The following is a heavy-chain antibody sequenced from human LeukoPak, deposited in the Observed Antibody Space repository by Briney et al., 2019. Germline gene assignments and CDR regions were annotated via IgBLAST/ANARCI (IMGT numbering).Heavy chain of an antibody. CDR3: AKGTRYCSSTSCLTFDY. D-gene: IGHD2-2*01. Sequence: GGSLRLSCAASGFTFSTFAMIWVRQPPGKGLEWVSSIFPSGGEIHYADSVRGRFTISRDNSKSTLSLQMNSLRAEDTAVYYCAKGTRYCSSTSCLTFDYWGQGTLVTVSS. CDR2: IFPSGGEI. V-gene: IGHV3-23*01. CDR1: GFTFSTFA. J-gene: IGHJ4*02.